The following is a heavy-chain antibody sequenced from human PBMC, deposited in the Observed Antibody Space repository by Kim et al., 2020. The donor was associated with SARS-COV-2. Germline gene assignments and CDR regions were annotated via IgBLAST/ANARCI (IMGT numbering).Heavy chain of an antibody. CDR2: ISWNSGSI. D-gene: IGHD5-12*01. J-gene: IGHJ6*02. Sequence: LSLTCAASGFTFDDYAMHWVRQAPGKGLEWVSGISWNSGSIGYADSVKGRFTISRDNAKNSLYLQMNSLRAEDTALYYCAKNRGYSGYDHLPFYGMDVWGQGTTVTVSS. CDR1: GFTFDDYA. V-gene: IGHV3-9*01. CDR3: AKNRGYSGYDHLPFYGMDV.